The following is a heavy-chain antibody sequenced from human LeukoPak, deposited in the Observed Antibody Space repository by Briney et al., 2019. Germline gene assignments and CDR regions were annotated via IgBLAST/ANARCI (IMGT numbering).Heavy chain of an antibody. V-gene: IGHV3-30*04. CDR1: RFTFRNYA. CDR2: ISSDGTNK. Sequence: GGSLRLSCAASRFTFRNYAMHWVRQAPGKGLEWVAVISSDGTNKDYADSVKGRFSISRDNSKNTLYLQMNRLRADDTAVYYCARDRSQEFDPWGQGTLVTVSS. J-gene: IGHJ5*02. CDR3: ARDRSQEFDP. D-gene: IGHD3-10*01.